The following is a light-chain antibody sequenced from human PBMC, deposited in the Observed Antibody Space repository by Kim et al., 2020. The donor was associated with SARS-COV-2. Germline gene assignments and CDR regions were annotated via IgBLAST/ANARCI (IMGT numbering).Light chain of an antibody. CDR3: GADHGSGSNFVVV. J-gene: IGLJ2*01. V-gene: IGLV9-49*01. Sequence: YTLSLGYSNYKFDWYQQRPGKGPRFVIRVDTGGIVGSKADGIPNRFSVLGSGLNRYLTSKNIQEEDESDYHCGADHGSGSNFVVVFGGGTQLTVL. CDR2: VDTGGIVG. CDR1: LGYSNYK.